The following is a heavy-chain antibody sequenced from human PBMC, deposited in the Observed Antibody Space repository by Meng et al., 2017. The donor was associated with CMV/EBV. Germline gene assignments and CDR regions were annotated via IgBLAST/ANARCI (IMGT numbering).Heavy chain of an antibody. CDR2: INPNSGGT. J-gene: IGHJ5*02. CDR1: GYSFSDYY. D-gene: IGHD5-18*01. CDR3: ARGQLWAHNWFDP. Sequence: ASVKVSCKASGYSFSDYYMHWVRQAPGQGLEWMGWINPNSGGTNYAQKFQGRVTMTRDTSISTAYMELSRLSSDDTAVYYCARGQLWAHNWFDPWGQGTLVTVSS. V-gene: IGHV1-2*02.